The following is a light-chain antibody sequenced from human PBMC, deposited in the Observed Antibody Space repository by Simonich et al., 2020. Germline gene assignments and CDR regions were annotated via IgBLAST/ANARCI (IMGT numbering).Light chain of an antibody. CDR2: DVS. CDR1: SSDVGSYNY. V-gene: IGLV2-14*01. CDR3: SSYTSSSLWV. J-gene: IGLJ3*02. Sequence: QSALTQPASVSGSPGQSITISCPGTSSDVGSYNYVSWYQQHPGKAPKLMIYDVSKRPSGVSNRFSGSKSGNTASLTISGLQAEDEADYYCSSYTSSSLWVFGGGTKLTVL.